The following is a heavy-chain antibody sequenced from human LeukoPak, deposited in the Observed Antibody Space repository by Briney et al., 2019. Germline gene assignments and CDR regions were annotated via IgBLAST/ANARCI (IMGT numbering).Heavy chain of an antibody. D-gene: IGHD2-21*01. V-gene: IGHV3-21*01. CDR3: VRVGIASTDDNWFDS. Sequence: GGSLRLSCAASGFTFSSYSMNWVRQAPGKGLEGVSSISSSGSLIHDSDSVKGRFTISRNNAKNSLYLQMNTLRADDTAVYYCVRVGIASTDDNWFDSWGEGSLVTVSS. CDR1: GFTFSSYS. CDR2: ISSSGSLI. J-gene: IGHJ5*01.